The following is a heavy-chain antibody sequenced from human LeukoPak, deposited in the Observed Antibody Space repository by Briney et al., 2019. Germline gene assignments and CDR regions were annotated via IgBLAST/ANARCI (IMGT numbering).Heavy chain of an antibody. CDR3: ARAVTVMPFDY. J-gene: IGHJ4*02. CDR1: GGSFSGYY. Sequence: SETLSLTCAVYGGSFSGYYWSWIRQPPGEGLEWIGEINHSGSTNYNPSLKSRVTISVDTSKNQFSLKLSSVTAADTAVYYCARAVTVMPFDYWGQGTLVTVSS. D-gene: IGHD3-16*01. V-gene: IGHV4-34*01. CDR2: INHSGST.